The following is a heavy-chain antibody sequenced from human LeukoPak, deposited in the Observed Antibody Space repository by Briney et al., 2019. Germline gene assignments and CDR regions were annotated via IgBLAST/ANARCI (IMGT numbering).Heavy chain of an antibody. J-gene: IGHJ4*02. CDR2: ISSSSSTI. Sequence: GGSLRLSCAASGFTFRSYAMTWVRQAPGKGLEWVSYISSSSSTIYYADSVKGRFTISRDNAKNSLDLQMNSLRDEDTAVYYCARARASGRSGFDYWGQGTLVTVSS. V-gene: IGHV3-48*02. CDR1: GFTFRSYA. D-gene: IGHD2-15*01. CDR3: ARARASGRSGFDY.